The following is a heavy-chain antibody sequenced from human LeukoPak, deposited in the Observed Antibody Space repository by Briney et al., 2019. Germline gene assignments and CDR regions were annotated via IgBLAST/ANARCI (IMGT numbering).Heavy chain of an antibody. J-gene: IGHJ4*02. Sequence: KPSETLSLTCTVSGGSLSDYYWSWIRQPPGKGLEWIGYIHYSGSTNYNPSFKSRVTISVDTSKNQFSLKLSSVTAADTAVYYCATPRGYCSGGSCPQPYDYWGQGTLVTVSS. D-gene: IGHD2-15*01. CDR2: IHYSGST. CDR3: ATPRGYCSGGSCPQPYDY. V-gene: IGHV4-59*12. CDR1: GGSLSDYY.